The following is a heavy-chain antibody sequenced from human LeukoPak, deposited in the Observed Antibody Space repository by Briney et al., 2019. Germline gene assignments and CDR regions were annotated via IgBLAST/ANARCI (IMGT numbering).Heavy chain of an antibody. D-gene: IGHD2-2*02. CDR2: INPNSGGT. V-gene: IGHV1-2*02. Sequence: ASVKVSCKASGYTFTGYYMHRVRQAPGQGLEWMGWINPNSGGTNYAQKFQGRVTMTRDTSISTAYMELSRLRSDDTAVYYCARPLYCSSTSCYTVPWFDPWGQGTLVTVSS. J-gene: IGHJ5*02. CDR3: ARPLYCSSTSCYTVPWFDP. CDR1: GYTFTGYY.